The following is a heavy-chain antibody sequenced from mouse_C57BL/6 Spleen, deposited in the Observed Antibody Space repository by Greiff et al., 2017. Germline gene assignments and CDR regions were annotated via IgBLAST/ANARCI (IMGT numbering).Heavy chain of an antibody. CDR1: GFTFSSYG. CDR2: ISSGGSYT. Sequence: EVQLVESGGDLVKPGGSLKLSCAASGFTFSSYGMSWVRQTPDKRLEWVATISSGGSYTYYPDSVKGRFTISRDNAKNTLYLQMSSLKSEDTAMYYCARHGGLRRDWYFDVWGTGTTVTVSS. V-gene: IGHV5-6*01. CDR3: ARHGGLRRDWYFDV. J-gene: IGHJ1*03. D-gene: IGHD2-4*01.